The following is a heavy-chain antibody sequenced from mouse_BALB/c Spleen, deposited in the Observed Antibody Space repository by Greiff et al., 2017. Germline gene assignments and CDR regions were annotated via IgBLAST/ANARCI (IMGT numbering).Heavy chain of an antibody. CDR2: IYPGNSDT. J-gene: IGHJ4*01. CDR3: TKGGPSSYYAMDY. D-gene: IGHD1-1*01. V-gene: IGHV1-5*01. Sequence: EVQLQQSGTVLARPGASVKMSCKASGYSFTSYWMHWVKQRPGQGLEWIGAIYPGNSDTSYNQKFKGKAKLTAVTSASTAYMELSSLTNEDSAVYYCTKGGPSSYYAMDYWGQGTSVTVSS. CDR1: GYSFTSYW.